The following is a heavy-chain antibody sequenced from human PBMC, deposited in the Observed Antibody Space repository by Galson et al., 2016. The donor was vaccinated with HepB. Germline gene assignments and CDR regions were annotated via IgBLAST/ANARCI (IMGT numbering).Heavy chain of an antibody. Sequence: VKVSCKASGGTFRSYGISWVRQAPGQGLEWMGGIIATFGTSNYEQKFQGRVTISADDSTSTAYMELISLRSDDTAVYYCARGDIVVVVSTHMGSGEGHYYGMDVWGQGTSVTVS. CDR2: IIATFGTS. CDR3: ARGDIVVVVSTHMGSGEGHYYGMDV. CDR1: GGTFRSYG. J-gene: IGHJ6*02. V-gene: IGHV1-69*13. D-gene: IGHD2-15*01.